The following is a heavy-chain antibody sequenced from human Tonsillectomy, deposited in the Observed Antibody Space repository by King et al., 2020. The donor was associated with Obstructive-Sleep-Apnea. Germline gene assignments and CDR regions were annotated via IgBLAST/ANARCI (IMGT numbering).Heavy chain of an antibody. CDR2: IYYCGST. V-gene: IGHV4-59*01. CDR3: ARDRSNSIYRYFDY. J-gene: IGHJ4*02. Sequence: VQLQESGPGLVKPSETLSLTCTVSCGSISSYYWSWIRQPPGKGLEWMGYIYYCGSTNYNPSLKPRGTISVDTSKNQFSLKLSSVTAADTAVYYCARDRSNSIYRYFDYWGQGTLVTVSS. D-gene: IGHD4-23*01. CDR1: CGSISSYY.